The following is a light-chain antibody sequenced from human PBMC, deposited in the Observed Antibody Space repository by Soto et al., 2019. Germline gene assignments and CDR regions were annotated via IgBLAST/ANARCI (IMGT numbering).Light chain of an antibody. J-gene: IGKJ2*03. Sequence: ELVLTQSPGTLSLSPGERATLSCRASQSVSNSYVAWYQQKPGLAPRLLIYGASNRASGIPDRFSGSGSGAAFTLTVSRLEPEDFAVYYCQQYGSSPMYSFGQGTRLEIK. CDR1: QSVSNSY. V-gene: IGKV3-20*01. CDR3: QQYGSSPMYS. CDR2: GAS.